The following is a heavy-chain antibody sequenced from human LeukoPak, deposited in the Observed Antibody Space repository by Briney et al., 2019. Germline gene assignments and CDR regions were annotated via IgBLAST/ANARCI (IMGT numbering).Heavy chain of an antibody. CDR3: AREVGGGSNYLPWFDP. Sequence: SEALSLTCTVSGGSISSYYWSWIRQPAGKGLEWIGRIYTSGSTNYNPSLKSRVTMSVDTSKNQFSLKLSSVTAADTAVYYCAREVGGGSNYLPWFDPWGQGTLVTVSS. J-gene: IGHJ5*02. V-gene: IGHV4-4*07. CDR2: IYTSGST. CDR1: GGSISSYY. D-gene: IGHD4-11*01.